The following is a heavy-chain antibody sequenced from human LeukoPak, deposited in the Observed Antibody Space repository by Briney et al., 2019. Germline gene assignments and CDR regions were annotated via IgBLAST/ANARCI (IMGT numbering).Heavy chain of an antibody. Sequence: GGSLRLSCAASGFTFSSYSMNWVRLAPGKGLEWVSSISSSSSYIYYADSVKGRFTISRDNAKNSLYLQMNSLRAEDTAVYYCASTTGYPRYYYFDYWGQGTLVTVYS. D-gene: IGHD1-26*01. V-gene: IGHV3-21*01. CDR3: ASTTGYPRYYYFDY. CDR2: ISSSSSYI. J-gene: IGHJ4*02. CDR1: GFTFSSYS.